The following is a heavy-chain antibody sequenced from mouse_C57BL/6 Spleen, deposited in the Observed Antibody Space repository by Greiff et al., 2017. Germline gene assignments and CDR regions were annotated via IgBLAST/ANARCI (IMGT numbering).Heavy chain of an antibody. CDR1: GYAFSSYW. CDR2: IYPGDGDT. V-gene: IGHV1-80*01. Sequence: QVQLQQSGAELVKPGASVKISCKASGYAFSSYWMNWVKQRPGKGLEWIGQIYPGDGDTNYNGKFKGKATLTADKSSSTAYMQLSSRTSEYSAVYFCARRGLAHWYFDVWGTGTTVTVSS. CDR3: ARRGLAHWYFDV. J-gene: IGHJ1*03. D-gene: IGHD3-3*01.